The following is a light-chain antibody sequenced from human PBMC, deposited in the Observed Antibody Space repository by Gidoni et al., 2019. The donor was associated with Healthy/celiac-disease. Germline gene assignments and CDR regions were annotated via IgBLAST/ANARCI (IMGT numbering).Light chain of an antibody. CDR2: DVS. Sequence: QSALTQPASVSGSPGQSLTISCTGTSSDVGGYNYVSWYQQHPGKAPKLMIYDVSNRPSGVSNRFSGSKSGNTASLTIPGLQAEDEAEYYRSSYTSSSTLVFGGGTKLTVL. V-gene: IGLV2-14*01. J-gene: IGLJ3*02. CDR1: SSDVGGYNY. CDR3: SSYTSSSTLV.